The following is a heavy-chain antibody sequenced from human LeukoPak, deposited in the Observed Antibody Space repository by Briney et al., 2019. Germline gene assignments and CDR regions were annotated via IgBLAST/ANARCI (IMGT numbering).Heavy chain of an antibody. Sequence: GRSLRLSCAASGFTFSSYGMHWVRQTPGKGVEWVAVISYDGSNKDYADSVKGRFTISRDNSKNTLYLQMRSLRVEDTGVYYCAKDRGSSGRNYFDQWGQGTLVTVSS. CDR1: GFTFSSYG. CDR3: AKDRGSSGRNYFDQ. J-gene: IGHJ4*02. D-gene: IGHD6-19*01. CDR2: ISYDGSNK. V-gene: IGHV3-30*18.